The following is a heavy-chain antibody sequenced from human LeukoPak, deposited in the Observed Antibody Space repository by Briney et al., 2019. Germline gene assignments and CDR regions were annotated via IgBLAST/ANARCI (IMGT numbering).Heavy chain of an antibody. CDR3: ANRPAVAGQGFDY. J-gene: IGHJ4*02. CDR1: GFTVGNNY. Sequence: PGGSLRLSCAASGFTVGNNYMNWVRQAPGKGLEWVSLIFSHGETSYADSVKGRFTISRDNSKNTLYLQMNSLRAEDTAVYYCANRPAVAGQGFDYWGQGTLVTVSS. D-gene: IGHD6-19*01. V-gene: IGHV3-66*01. CDR2: IFSHGET.